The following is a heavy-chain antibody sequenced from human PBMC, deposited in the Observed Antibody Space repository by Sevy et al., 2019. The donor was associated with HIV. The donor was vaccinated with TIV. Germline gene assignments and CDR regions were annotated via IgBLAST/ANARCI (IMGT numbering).Heavy chain of an antibody. V-gene: IGHV1-24*01. CDR1: GYTFTELS. CDR3: ATATGQVRYYYGMDV. CDR2: FDPEDGET. J-gene: IGHJ6*02. D-gene: IGHD4-17*01. Sequence: ASVKVSCKVSGYTFTELSMHWVRQAPGKGLEWMGGFDPEDGETIYAQKFQGRVTMTGDTSTDTAYMELSGLRSEDTAGYYCATATGQVRYYYGMDVWGQGTTVTVSS.